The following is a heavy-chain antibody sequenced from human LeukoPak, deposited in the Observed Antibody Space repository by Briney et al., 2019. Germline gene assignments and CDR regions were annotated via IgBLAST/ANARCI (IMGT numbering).Heavy chain of an antibody. V-gene: IGHV3-48*01. Sequence: GGSLRLSCAASGFTFRSYSMNWVRQAPGKGLEWVSYISSSSSNIYYADSVKGRFTISRDNSKNTLYLQMNSLRAEDTAVYYCGRVPGYYDSSGSGYYMVVWGKGATVTVSS. D-gene: IGHD3-22*01. CDR3: GRVPGYYDSSGSGYYMVV. J-gene: IGHJ6*03. CDR2: ISSSSSNI. CDR1: GFTFRSYS.